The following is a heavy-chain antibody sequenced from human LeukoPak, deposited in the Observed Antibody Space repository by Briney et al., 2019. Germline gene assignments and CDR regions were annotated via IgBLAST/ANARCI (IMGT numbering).Heavy chain of an antibody. CDR3: ARDGVASSDF. V-gene: IGHV3-30*02. CDR2: IRSDGTHE. J-gene: IGHJ4*02. D-gene: IGHD2-15*01. Sequence: GGSLRLSCSASGLTVKYYGMHWVRQAPGKGLEWVAFIRSDGTHECYEDSVKGRFTISRDNSRNTLDLQMSGLRPEDTAMYFCARDGVASSDFWGQGTLVTVSS. CDR1: GLTVKYYG.